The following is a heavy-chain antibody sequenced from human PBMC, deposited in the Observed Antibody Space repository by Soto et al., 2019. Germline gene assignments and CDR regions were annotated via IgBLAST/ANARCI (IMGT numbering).Heavy chain of an antibody. V-gene: IGHV4-30-2*01. J-gene: IGHJ4*02. CDR3: AAGGGLPRYY. D-gene: IGHD5-12*01. Sequence: QLQLQESGSGLVKPSQTLSLTCAVSGGSISSGGYSWSWIRQPPGKGLEWIGYIYHSGRTYYNPSLQSRVTISVDRSTNQFSLKLRSVTAADTAVYYCAAGGGLPRYYWGQGTLVTVSS. CDR1: GGSISSGGYS. CDR2: IYHSGRT.